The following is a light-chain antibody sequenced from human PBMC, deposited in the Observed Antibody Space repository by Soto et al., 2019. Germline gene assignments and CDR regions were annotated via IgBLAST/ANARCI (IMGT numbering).Light chain of an antibody. CDR2: GNS. Sequence: QSVLTAPRWVTVSPGESVTFSCTRSSSNIGAGYDVHWYQQLPGTAPKLLIYGNSNRPSGVPDRFSGSKSGTSASLAITGLQAEDEADYYCQSYDSSLSGYVFGTGTKVTV. V-gene: IGLV1-40*01. CDR3: QSYDSSLSGYV. CDR1: SSNIGAGYD. J-gene: IGLJ1*01.